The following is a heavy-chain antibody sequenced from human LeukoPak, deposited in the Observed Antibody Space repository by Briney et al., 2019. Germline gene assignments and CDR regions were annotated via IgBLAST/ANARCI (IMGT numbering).Heavy chain of an antibody. J-gene: IGHJ5*02. CDR2: IYYSGST. CDR3: ARHGSGYWFDP. Sequence: SETLSLTCTVSGGSISSSSYYWGWIRQPPGKGLEWIGSIYYSGSTYYNPSLKSRVTISVDTSKNQFSLKLSSVTAADTAAYYCARHGSGYWFDPWGQGTLVTVSS. V-gene: IGHV4-39*01. CDR1: GGSISSSSYY. D-gene: IGHD3-10*01.